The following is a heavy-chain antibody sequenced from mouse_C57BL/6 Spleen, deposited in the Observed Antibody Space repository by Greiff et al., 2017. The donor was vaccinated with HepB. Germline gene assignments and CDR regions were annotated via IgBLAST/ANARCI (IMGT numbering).Heavy chain of an antibody. CDR1: GYSITSGYY. J-gene: IGHJ1*03. Sequence: EVQLQQSGPGLVKPSQSLSLTCSVTGYSITSGYYWNWIRQFPGNKLEWMGYISYDGSNNYNPSLKNRISITRDTSKNQFFLKLNSVTTEDTATYYCARGDWDGSFDVWGTGTTVTVSS. CDR3: ARGDWDGSFDV. D-gene: IGHD4-1*01. CDR2: ISYDGSN. V-gene: IGHV3-6*01.